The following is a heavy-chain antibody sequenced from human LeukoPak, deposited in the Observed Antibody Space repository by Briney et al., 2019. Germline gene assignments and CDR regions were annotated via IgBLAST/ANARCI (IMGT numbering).Heavy chain of an antibody. CDR3: ARGAPYYDFWSGYAFDI. CDR2: IYTSGST. CDR1: GGSISSYY. V-gene: IGHV4-4*07. J-gene: IGHJ3*02. D-gene: IGHD3-3*01. Sequence: SETLSLTCTVSGGSISSYYWSWIRQPAGKGLEWIGRIYTSGSTNYNPSLKSRVTMSVDTSKNQFSLKLSSVTAADTAVYYCARGAPYYDFWSGYAFDIWGQGTMVTVSS.